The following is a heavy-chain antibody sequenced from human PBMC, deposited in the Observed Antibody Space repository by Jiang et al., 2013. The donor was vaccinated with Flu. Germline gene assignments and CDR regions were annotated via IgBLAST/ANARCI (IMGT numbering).Heavy chain of an antibody. D-gene: IGHD3-16*02. CDR3: ASRSYPWGDYYYGMDV. V-gene: IGHV1-69*01. Sequence: LEWMEESCHVWNTNYAQKLQGRVTITADESASTAHMELRSLRSEDTAVYYCASRSYPWGDYYYGMDVWGQGTTVTVSS. CDR2: SCHVWNT. J-gene: IGHJ6*02.